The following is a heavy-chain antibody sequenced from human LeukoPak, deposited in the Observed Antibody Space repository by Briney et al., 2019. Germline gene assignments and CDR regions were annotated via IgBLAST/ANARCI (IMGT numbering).Heavy chain of an antibody. V-gene: IGHV1-8*02. Sequence: VKVSCKASGYTFTNYGISWVRQATGQGLEWMGWMHPNSGNTGYAQNFQGRVTMTRNTSISTAYMELSSLRSEDTAVYYCARGGPVAATHKYFQHWGQGTLVTVSS. J-gene: IGHJ1*01. CDR3: ARGGPVAATHKYFQH. CDR1: GYTFTNYG. CDR2: MHPNSGNT. D-gene: IGHD6-19*01.